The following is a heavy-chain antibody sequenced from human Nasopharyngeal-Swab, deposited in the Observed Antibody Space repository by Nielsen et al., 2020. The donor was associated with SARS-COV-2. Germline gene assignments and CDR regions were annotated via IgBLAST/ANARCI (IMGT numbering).Heavy chain of an antibody. J-gene: IGHJ3*01. D-gene: IGHD2-15*01. CDR2: INYRGST. CDR1: GGSISSSNYY. V-gene: IGHV4-61*05. Sequence: SETLSLTCTVSGGSISSSNYYWDWIRQAPGKGLEWIAYINYRGSTDYNPSLKSRVTILLDMSRNQFSLELTSVTAADTAVYYCARDKGWHAFDVWGQGTLVTVSS. CDR3: ARDKGWHAFDV.